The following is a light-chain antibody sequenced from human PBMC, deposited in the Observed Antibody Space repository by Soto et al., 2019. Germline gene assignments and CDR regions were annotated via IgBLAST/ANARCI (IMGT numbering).Light chain of an antibody. Sequence: DIQMTQSPSTLSVSVGYRLTITCKASQTISSWLAWYQQKPGKAPKLLIYKASTLKSGVPSRFSGSGSGTEFTLTSSSLQPDDVATYYCQHYNSYSEAFGQGTKVDIK. CDR3: QHYNSYSEA. J-gene: IGKJ1*01. CDR2: KAS. V-gene: IGKV1-5*03. CDR1: QTISSW.